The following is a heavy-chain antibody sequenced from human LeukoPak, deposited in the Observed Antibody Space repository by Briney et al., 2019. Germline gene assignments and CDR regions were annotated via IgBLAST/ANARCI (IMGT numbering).Heavy chain of an antibody. V-gene: IGHV4-59*12. CDR2: IYYSGST. J-gene: IGHJ5*02. D-gene: IGHD3-9*01. CDR3: ARDGSIFSLFAS. CDR1: GDSINSYY. Sequence: SETLSLTCTVSGDSINSYYWSWIRQPPGKGLEWIGYIYYSGSTYYNPSLKSRVTISLDTSKNQYSLKQSSVTAADTAVYFCARDGSIFSLFASSGQGTLVTVSS.